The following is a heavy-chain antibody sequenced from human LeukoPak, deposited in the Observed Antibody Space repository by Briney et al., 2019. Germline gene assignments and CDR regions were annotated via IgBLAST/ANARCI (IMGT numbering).Heavy chain of an antibody. CDR1: GFTFSTYA. D-gene: IGHD2-2*01. J-gene: IGHJ4*02. CDR3: AGGCSSTSCYLPDY. V-gene: IGHV3-30*04. CDR2: ISYDGSNK. Sequence: PGRSLRLSCAASGFTFSTYAMSWVRQAPGKGLEWVAVISYDGSNKYYADSVKGRFTISRDNSKNTLYLQMNSLRAEDTAVYYCAGGCSSTSCYLPDYWGQGTLVTVSS.